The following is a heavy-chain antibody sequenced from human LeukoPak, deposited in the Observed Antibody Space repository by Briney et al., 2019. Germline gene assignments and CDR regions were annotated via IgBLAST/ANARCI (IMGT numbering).Heavy chain of an antibody. V-gene: IGHV3-30*04. Sequence: GRSLRLSCAASGFTFSSYAMHWVRQAPGKGLEWVAVISYDGSNKYYADSVRGRFTISRDNSKNTLYLQMNSLRAEDTAVYYCARAWRSRDWFDPWGQGTLVTVSS. CDR1: GFTFSSYA. D-gene: IGHD5-24*01. CDR3: ARAWRSRDWFDP. CDR2: ISYDGSNK. J-gene: IGHJ5*02.